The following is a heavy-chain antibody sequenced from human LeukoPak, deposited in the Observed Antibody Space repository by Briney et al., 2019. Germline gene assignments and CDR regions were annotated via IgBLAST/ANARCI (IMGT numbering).Heavy chain of an antibody. Sequence: GGSLRLSCAASGFTFSSYSMNWVRQAPGKGLEWVSSISSSSSYIYYADSVKGRFTISRDNAKNSLYLQMNSLRAEDTAVYYCAKGRAIEAFDNWGQGTMVTVSS. CDR1: GFTFSSYS. J-gene: IGHJ3*02. CDR2: ISSSSSYI. V-gene: IGHV3-21*01. CDR3: AKGRAIEAFDN. D-gene: IGHD3-22*01.